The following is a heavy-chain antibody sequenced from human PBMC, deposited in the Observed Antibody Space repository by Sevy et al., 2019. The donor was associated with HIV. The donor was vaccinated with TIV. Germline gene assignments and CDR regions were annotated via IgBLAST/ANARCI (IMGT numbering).Heavy chain of an antibody. V-gene: IGHV1-46*01. CDR3: EREFGGATVTTGGNDAFDI. Sequence: ASVKVSCKASGYTFTSYYMHWVRQAPGQGLEWMAVINPSGTLTTYAQKFQGRLTMTRDTSTSTVYMELSSLRSEDTAVYYCEREFGGATVTTGGNDAFDIWGQGTMVTVSS. CDR1: GYTFTSYY. CDR2: INPSGTLT. D-gene: IGHD4-4*01. J-gene: IGHJ3*02.